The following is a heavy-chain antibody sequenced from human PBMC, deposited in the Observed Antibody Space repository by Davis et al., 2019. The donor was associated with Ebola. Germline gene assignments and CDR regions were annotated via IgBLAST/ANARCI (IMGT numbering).Heavy chain of an antibody. CDR1: GGSISSSSYY. CDR2: IYYSGST. V-gene: IGHV4-39*01. Sequence: PSETLSLTCTVSGGSISSSSYYWGWIRQPPGKWLEWIGSIYYSGSTYYNPSLKSRVTISVDTSKNQFSLKLSSVTAADTAVYYCARGGWHDYWGQGTLVTVSS. CDR3: ARGGWHDY. J-gene: IGHJ4*02. D-gene: IGHD3-16*01.